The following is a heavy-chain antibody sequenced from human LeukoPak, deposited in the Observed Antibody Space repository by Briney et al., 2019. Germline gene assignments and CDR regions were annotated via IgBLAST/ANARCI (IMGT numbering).Heavy chain of an antibody. V-gene: IGHV4-34*01. J-gene: IGHJ4*02. CDR1: GGSFSGYY. CDR2: INHSGST. D-gene: IGHD4-23*01. CDR3: ASRSGGNSNY. Sequence: PSETLSLTCAVYGGSFSGYYWSWIRQPSGKGLEWIGEINHSGSTNYNPSLKSRVTISVDTSKNQFSLKLSSVTAADTAVYYCASRSGGNSNYWGQGTLVTVSS.